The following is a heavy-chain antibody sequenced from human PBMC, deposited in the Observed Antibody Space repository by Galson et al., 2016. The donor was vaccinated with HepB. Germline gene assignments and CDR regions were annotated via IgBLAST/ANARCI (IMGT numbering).Heavy chain of an antibody. J-gene: IGHJ4*02. CDR1: GFTFSIYD. V-gene: IGHV3-48*03. CDR3: AKGQFVEWFNYFDF. CDR2: IDSSATII. Sequence: SLRLSCAASGFTFSIYDLNWVRQTPGKGLEWVSYIDSSATIINYADSVKGRFTISRDSAKNSVYLQMSSLRAEDTAVYYCAKGQFVEWFNYFDFWGQGTLLTVSS. D-gene: IGHD3-3*01.